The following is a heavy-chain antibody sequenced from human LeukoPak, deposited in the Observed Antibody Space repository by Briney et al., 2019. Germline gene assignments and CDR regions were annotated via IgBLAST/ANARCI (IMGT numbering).Heavy chain of an antibody. Sequence: GESLKISFEASGYRFTSYWIGWVRPMPGKGRAWMGIIFPAGSGTRYSPSFQGQVTISADKSINTAYLQWSSLKASDTAIYYCARQQAVAGPGIDYWGQGTVVTVSS. CDR3: ARQQAVAGPGIDY. D-gene: IGHD6-19*01. V-gene: IGHV5-51*01. CDR2: IFPAGSGT. CDR1: GYRFTSYW. J-gene: IGHJ4*02.